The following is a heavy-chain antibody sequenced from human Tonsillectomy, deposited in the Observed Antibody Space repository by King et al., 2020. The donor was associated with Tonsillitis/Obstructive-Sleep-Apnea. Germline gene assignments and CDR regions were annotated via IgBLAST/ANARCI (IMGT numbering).Heavy chain of an antibody. CDR3: ATRTGTTVTNWFDP. J-gene: IGHJ5*02. D-gene: IGHD4-17*01. V-gene: IGHV4-34*01. Sequence: VQLQQWGAGLLKPSETLSLTCAVYGGSFSGYYWSWIRQPPGKGLEWIGEINHSGSTNYNPSLKSRVTISVDTSKNQFSLKLSSVTAADTAVYYCATRTGTTVTNWFDPWGQGTLVTVSS. CDR1: GGSFSGYY. CDR2: INHSGST.